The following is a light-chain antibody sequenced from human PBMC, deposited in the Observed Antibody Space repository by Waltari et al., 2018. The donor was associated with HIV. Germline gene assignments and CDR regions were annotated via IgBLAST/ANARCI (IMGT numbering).Light chain of an antibody. CDR2: AAS. V-gene: IGKV3-15*01. J-gene: IGKJ1*01. Sequence: EVVMTQSPATLSVSPGERAALACRASQSVSRNLARYQQKPGQPPRLLIYAASTRAAGVPVRISGPGSGTEFTLTVSSLQSEDFAVYYCQQYDDWPRTFGQGTRVEIK. CDR1: QSVSRN. CDR3: QQYDDWPRT.